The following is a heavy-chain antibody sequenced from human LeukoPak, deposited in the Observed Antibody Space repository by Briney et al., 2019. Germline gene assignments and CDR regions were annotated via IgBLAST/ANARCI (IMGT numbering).Heavy chain of an antibody. Sequence: ASVKVSCKASGYTFTSYGISWVRQAPGQGLEWMGWISTYNGNTNYAQKLQGRVTMTTDTSTTTAYMELRSLTSDDTAVYYCARDPTTQTFDYWGQGTLVTISS. CDR3: ARDPTTQTFDY. D-gene: IGHD4-11*01. V-gene: IGHV1-18*01. CDR1: GYTFTSYG. CDR2: ISTYNGNT. J-gene: IGHJ4*02.